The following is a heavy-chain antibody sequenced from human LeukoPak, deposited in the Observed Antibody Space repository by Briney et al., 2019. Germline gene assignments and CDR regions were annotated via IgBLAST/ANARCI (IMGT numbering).Heavy chain of an antibody. CDR1: GYTFTGYY. D-gene: IGHD3-3*01. CDR2: INPNSGGT. Sequence: ASVKVSCKASGYTFTGYYMHWVRQAPGQGLEWMGWINPNSGGTNYAQKFQGRVTMTRDTSISTAYMELSRLRSDDTAVYYCARVPTYYDFWSGERWFDPWGQGTLVTVSS. J-gene: IGHJ5*02. V-gene: IGHV1-2*02. CDR3: ARVPTYYDFWSGERWFDP.